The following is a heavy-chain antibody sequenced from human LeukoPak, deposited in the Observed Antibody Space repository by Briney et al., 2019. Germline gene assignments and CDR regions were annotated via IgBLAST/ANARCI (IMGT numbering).Heavy chain of an antibody. CDR1: GGSISSYY. D-gene: IGHD1-26*01. Sequence: PSETLSLTCTVSGGSISSYYWSWIRQPPGKGLEWIGYIYYSGSTNYNPSLKSRVTISVDTSKNQFSLKLSSVTAADTAVYYCARHSRSRWEPSYYYYGMDVWGQGTTVTVSS. V-gene: IGHV4-59*08. J-gene: IGHJ6*02. CDR2: IYYSGST. CDR3: ARHSRSRWEPSYYYYGMDV.